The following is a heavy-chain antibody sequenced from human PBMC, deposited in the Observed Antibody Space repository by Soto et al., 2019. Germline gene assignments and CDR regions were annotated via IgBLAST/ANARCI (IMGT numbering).Heavy chain of an antibody. Sequence: GGSLRLSCAASGFTFSSYAMSWVRQAPGKGLEWVSGASGSGGSTYYADSVKGRFTISRDSSKNTLYLQMNGLRAEDTAVYYCAKDYDFWSGYFSGRFFEYWGQGIQVTVSS. J-gene: IGHJ4*02. D-gene: IGHD3-3*01. CDR3: AKDYDFWSGYFSGRFFEY. CDR2: ASGSGGST. V-gene: IGHV3-23*01. CDR1: GFTFSSYA.